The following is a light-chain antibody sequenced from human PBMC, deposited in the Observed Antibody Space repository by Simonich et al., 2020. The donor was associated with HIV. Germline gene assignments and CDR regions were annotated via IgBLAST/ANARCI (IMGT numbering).Light chain of an antibody. CDR2: WAS. CDR1: QSVLYSSNNKNY. Sequence: DIVMTQSPDSLAVSLGERATINCKSSQSVLYSSNNKNYLAWYQQKPGQPPKLLIYWASTRESGVPDRFRGSGSGTDFTLTISSLQAEDVALYYCQHYYTTPLTFGGGTKVEIK. V-gene: IGKV4-1*01. J-gene: IGKJ4*01. CDR3: QHYYTTPLT.